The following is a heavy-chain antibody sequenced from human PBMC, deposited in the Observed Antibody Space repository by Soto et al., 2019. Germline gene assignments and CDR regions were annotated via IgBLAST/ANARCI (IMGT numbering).Heavy chain of an antibody. CDR2: ISSTTNYI. Sequence: GGPRILSNAAPRFTFAMYRMNLVRQAPGKGLEWVSSISSTTNYIYYGDSMKGRFTISRDNAKNSLYLEMNSLRAEDTAVYYCARESEDLTSNFDYWGQGTLVTVSS. CDR1: RFTFAMYR. J-gene: IGHJ4*02. CDR3: ARESEDLTSNFDY. V-gene: IGHV3-21*06.